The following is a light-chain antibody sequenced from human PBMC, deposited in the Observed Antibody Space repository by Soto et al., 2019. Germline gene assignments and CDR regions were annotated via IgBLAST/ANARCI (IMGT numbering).Light chain of an antibody. V-gene: IGKV3-20*01. J-gene: IGKJ4*01. Sequence: EIVLTQSPDTLSLSPGERATLSCRASQSVTSSYLAWYQQRPGQAPRLLIYDASSRGTGIPARFSGSGSGTQLNSSISRLEPGDFAVNYCQQFGSSPRLTFGGGTKVEIK. CDR2: DAS. CDR1: QSVTSSY. CDR3: QQFGSSPRLT.